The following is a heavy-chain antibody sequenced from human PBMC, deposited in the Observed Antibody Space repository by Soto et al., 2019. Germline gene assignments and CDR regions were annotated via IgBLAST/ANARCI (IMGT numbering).Heavy chain of an antibody. D-gene: IGHD6-13*01. CDR2: INHSGST. CDR1: GGSFSGYY. V-gene: IGHV4-34*01. Sequence: QVQLQQWGAGLLKPSETLSLTCAVYGGSFSGYYWSWIRQPPGKGLEWIREINHSGSTNYNPSLKLRLTISVDTSKNQFSLNLSSVTAADTAVYYCARGSRYGSSWYSFFDYWGHGTLVTVSA. J-gene: IGHJ4*01. CDR3: ARGSRYGSSWYSFFDY.